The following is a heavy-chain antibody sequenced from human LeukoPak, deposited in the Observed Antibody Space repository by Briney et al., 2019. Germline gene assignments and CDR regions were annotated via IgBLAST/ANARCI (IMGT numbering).Heavy chain of an antibody. V-gene: IGHV4-34*01. CDR3: ASSFYYDSRDY. J-gene: IGHJ4*02. Sequence: PSETLSLTCVVYGGSFSGYFWSWIRQPLGKGLEWIGEITPSGSTNYNPSLKSRVSISIDTSKKKLSLRLTSVTAADSAVYYCASSFYYDSRDYWGQGTLVTVSS. CDR2: ITPSGST. D-gene: IGHD3-22*01. CDR1: GGSFSGYF.